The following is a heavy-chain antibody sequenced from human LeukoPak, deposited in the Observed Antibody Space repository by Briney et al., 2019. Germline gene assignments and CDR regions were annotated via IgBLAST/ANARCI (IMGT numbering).Heavy chain of an antibody. Sequence: GGSLRLSCAASGFTFSDYYTSWIRQAPGKGLEWVSYISGISTYTNYADSVKGRFTISRDNAKNSLHLQMNSLRAEDTAVYYCARDRRCSSTSCYYFDYWGQGTLVTVSS. CDR2: ISGISTYT. D-gene: IGHD2-2*01. CDR3: ARDRRCSSTSCYYFDY. CDR1: GFTFSDYY. J-gene: IGHJ4*02. V-gene: IGHV3-11*06.